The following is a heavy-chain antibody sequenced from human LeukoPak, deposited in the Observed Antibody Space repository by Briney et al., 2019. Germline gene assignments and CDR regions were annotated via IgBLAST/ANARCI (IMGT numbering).Heavy chain of an antibody. CDR3: AKGLGATPVGAMDELDY. CDR1: RFTFSTYW. CDR2: ISYDGSNK. V-gene: IGHV3-30*18. J-gene: IGHJ4*02. D-gene: IGHD1-26*01. Sequence: PGGSLRLSCAASRFTFSTYWMHWVRQAPGKGLEWVAVISYDGSNKYYADSVKGRFTISRDNSKNTLYLQMNSLRAEDTAVYYCAKGLGATPVGAMDELDYWGQGTLVTVSS.